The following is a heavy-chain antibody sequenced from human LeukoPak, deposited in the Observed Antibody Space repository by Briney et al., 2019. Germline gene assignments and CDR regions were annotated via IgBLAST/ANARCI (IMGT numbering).Heavy chain of an antibody. CDR1: GFTFSRYW. Sequence: GGSLRLSCAASGFTFSRYWMSWVRQAPGKGLEWVANIKQDGSEKYYVDSVKGRFTISRDNAKNSLYLQMNSLRAEDTAVYYCAKDTLNTDYWGQGTLVTVFS. V-gene: IGHV3-7*03. J-gene: IGHJ4*02. CDR2: IKQDGSEK. CDR3: AKDTLNTDY.